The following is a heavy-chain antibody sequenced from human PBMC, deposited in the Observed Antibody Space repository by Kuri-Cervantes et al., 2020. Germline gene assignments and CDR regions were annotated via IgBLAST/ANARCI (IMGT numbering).Heavy chain of an antibody. CDR2: ISSSGSTI. V-gene: IGHV3-48*04. CDR1: GFTFSSYS. D-gene: IGHD2-8*01. CDR3: ARDSVLMVYAIRGAADTLYYYYGMDV. Sequence: GGSLRLSCAASGFTFSSYSMNWVRQAPGKGLEWVSYISSSGSTIYYADSVKGRFTISRDNAKNSLYLQMNSLRAEDTAVYYCARDSVLMVYAIRGAADTLYYYYGMDVWGQGTTVTVSS. J-gene: IGHJ6*02.